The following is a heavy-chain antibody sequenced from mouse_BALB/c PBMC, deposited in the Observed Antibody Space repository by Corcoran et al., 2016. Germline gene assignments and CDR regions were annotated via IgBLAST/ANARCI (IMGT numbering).Heavy chain of an antibody. D-gene: IGHD1-3*01. CDR2: INTYTGEP. J-gene: IGHJ3*01. CDR1: GYTFTNYG. V-gene: IGHV9-1*02. Sequence: QIQLVQSGPELKKPGETVKISCKASGYTFTNYGVNWVKQAPGKGLQWMGWINTYTGEPTYADDYKGRFAFSLETSASTAYLQINNLKNEDMATYFCARRDNYPAWFAYWGQGTLVTVSA. CDR3: ARRDNYPAWFAY.